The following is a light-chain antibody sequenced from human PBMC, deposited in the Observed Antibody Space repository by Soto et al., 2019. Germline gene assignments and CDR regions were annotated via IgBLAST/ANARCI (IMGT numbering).Light chain of an antibody. Sequence: ILMTQSPFSLSASGEDRVTMTCRASQGISRYLSWYQQKPGRAPKLLISAASTLQSGVPARFSGSGSGTDFTLSITSLQPEDFATYYCQQLNTYPVTFGGGTKVDIK. J-gene: IGKJ4*01. V-gene: IGKV1-9*01. CDR3: QQLNTYPVT. CDR1: QGISRY. CDR2: AAS.